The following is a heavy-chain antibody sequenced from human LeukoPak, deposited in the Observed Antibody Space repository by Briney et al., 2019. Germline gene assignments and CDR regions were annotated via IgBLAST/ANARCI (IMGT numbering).Heavy chain of an antibody. CDR2: ISGGGGST. V-gene: IGHV3-23*01. CDR3: AKKDYITYDLIDY. CDR1: GLTFNSYA. Sequence: PGGSLRLSCAASGLTFNSYATSWDRQAPGKGLEWVSTISGGGGSTYYADSVKGLFTISRDNSKNTLYLQMNSLRAEGTAVYDCAKKDYITYDLIDYWGQGTLVTVSS. J-gene: IGHJ4*02. D-gene: IGHD3-10*01.